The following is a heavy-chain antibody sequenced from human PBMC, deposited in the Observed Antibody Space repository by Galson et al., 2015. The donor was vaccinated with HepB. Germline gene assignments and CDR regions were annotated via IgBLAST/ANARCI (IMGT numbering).Heavy chain of an antibody. V-gene: IGHV3-7*01. CDR2: INADGSDE. CDR3: ATDGGWFRLDP. D-gene: IGHD2-15*01. CDR1: GLTFRTSW. Sequence: SLRLSCAASGLTFRTSWMTWVRQGPGRGLEWVANINADGSDEFYVDSVKDRFTISRDNAKNSLYLQMNSLRAEDTGVYYCATDGGWFRLDPWGQGTLVPVSS. J-gene: IGHJ5*02.